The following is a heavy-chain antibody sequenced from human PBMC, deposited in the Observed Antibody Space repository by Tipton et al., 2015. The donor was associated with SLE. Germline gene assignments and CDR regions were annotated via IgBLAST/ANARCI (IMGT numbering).Heavy chain of an antibody. Sequence: TLSLTCGISGDSVSRNSAAWNWLRQSPSRGLEWLGRTYYRSKWYNDYALSVTSRIAINADTSNNQFSLQLKYVTPEDTAVYFCAGEQPWGGGFDSWDQGTLVTVSS. CDR3: AGEQPWGGGFDS. CDR2: TYYRSKWYN. D-gene: IGHD3-16*01. J-gene: IGHJ4*02. CDR1: GDSVSRNSAA. V-gene: IGHV6-1*01.